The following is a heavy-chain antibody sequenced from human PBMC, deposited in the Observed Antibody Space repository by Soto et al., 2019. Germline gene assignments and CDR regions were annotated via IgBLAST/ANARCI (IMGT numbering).Heavy chain of an antibody. CDR3: ARELAAIDPRDCSGGSCYLDRWFAP. J-gene: IGHJ5*02. Sequence: PLLPMSVPSTVFGGTISGLDWSWIRQTKRKGLEWIGYIYYSGSTNYNPSLKSRVTISVDTSKNQFSLKLSSVTAADTAVYYCARELAAIDPRDCSGGSCYLDRWFAPWGQGTLVTVSS. V-gene: IGHV4-59*11. CDR2: IYYSGST. D-gene: IGHD2-15*01. CDR1: GGTISGLD.